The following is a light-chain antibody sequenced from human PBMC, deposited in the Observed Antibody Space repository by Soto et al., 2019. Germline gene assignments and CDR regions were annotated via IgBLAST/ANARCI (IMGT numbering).Light chain of an antibody. J-gene: IGKJ4*01. CDR2: WAS. CDR1: QSVSYSSNNRNY. Sequence: DIVMTQSPDSLAVSLGERATINCKSSQSVSYSSNNRNYLAWFQQKPGQPPKLLIYWASTRESGVPDRFSGSGSGTDFTLTISGLQAEDVAVYYCQQYYNTPLTFGGGTKVDIK. V-gene: IGKV4-1*01. CDR3: QQYYNTPLT.